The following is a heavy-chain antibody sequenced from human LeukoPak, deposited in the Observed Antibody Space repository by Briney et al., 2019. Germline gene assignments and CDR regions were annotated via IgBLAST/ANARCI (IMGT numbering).Heavy chain of an antibody. CDR2: ISGSSSYI. CDR1: GFTFSSYA. CDR3: ARDLRSSSSMDY. V-gene: IGHV3-21*01. Sequence: GGSLRLSCAASGFTFSSYAMSWVRQAPGKGLEWVSAISGSSSYIYYADSVKGRFTISRDNAKNSLYLQMNSLRAEDTAVYYCARDLRSSSSMDYWGQGTLVTVSS. D-gene: IGHD6-6*01. J-gene: IGHJ4*02.